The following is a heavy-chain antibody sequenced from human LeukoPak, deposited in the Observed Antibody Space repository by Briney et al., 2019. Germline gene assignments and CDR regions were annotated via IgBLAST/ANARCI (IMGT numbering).Heavy chain of an antibody. V-gene: IGHV4-30-2*01. CDR1: GGSTSSGGYY. CDR2: IYHSGST. Sequence: SETLSLTCTVSGGSTSSGGYYRSWIRQPPGKGLEWIGYIYHSGSTYYNPSLKSRVTISVDRSKNQFSLKLSSVTAADTAVYYCARGRQYGGYWGQGTLVTVSS. J-gene: IGHJ4*02. CDR3: ARGRQYGGY. D-gene: IGHD2-8*01.